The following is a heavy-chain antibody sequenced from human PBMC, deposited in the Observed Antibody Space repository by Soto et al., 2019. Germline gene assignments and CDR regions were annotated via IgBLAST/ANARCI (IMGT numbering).Heavy chain of an antibody. D-gene: IGHD3-22*01. CDR2: ISASGGST. CDR3: AKATTYSYDTDAFDF. CDR1: GFTFNRYA. V-gene: IGHV3-23*01. Sequence: EVQLLATGGGLGQPGGSLRLCCTASGFTFNRYAMGWVRQAPGKGLQWVAGISASGGSTYYGPSVKGRFTIPRDSSKNTLHLQFDSLRGEDTAIYYCAKATTYSYDTDAFDFWGHGTMVTVS. J-gene: IGHJ3*01.